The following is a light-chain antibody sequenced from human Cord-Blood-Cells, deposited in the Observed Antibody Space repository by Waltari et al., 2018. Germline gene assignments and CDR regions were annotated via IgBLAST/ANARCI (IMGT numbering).Light chain of an antibody. CDR1: QSVSSY. CDR2: DAS. Sequence: EIVLTQSPATLSLSPGERATLSCRASQSVSSYLAWYQQKPGQAPKLLIYDASNGATGIPARFSGSGSGTDFTLTISSLEPEDFAVYYCQQRSNCPPWTFGQGTKVEIK. V-gene: IGKV3-11*01. CDR3: QQRSNCPPWT. J-gene: IGKJ1*01.